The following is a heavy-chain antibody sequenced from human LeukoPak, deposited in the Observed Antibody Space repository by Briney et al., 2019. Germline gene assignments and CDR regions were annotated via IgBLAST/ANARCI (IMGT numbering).Heavy chain of an antibody. D-gene: IGHD3-22*01. CDR1: GGSISSSSYH. J-gene: IGHJ4*02. V-gene: IGHV4-39*01. Sequence: SETLSLTCTVSGGSISSSSYHWSWIRQHPGRGLEWIGSIYYSGSTYYNPSLKSRVTISVDTSKNQFSLKLSSVTAADTAVYYCARQDSSGYYLDYWGQGTLVTVSS. CDR2: IYYSGST. CDR3: ARQDSSGYYLDY.